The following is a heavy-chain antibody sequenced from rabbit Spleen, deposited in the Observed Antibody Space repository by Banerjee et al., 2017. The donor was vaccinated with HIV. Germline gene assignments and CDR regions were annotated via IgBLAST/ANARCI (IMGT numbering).Heavy chain of an antibody. V-gene: IGHV1S40*01. CDR1: GFSFSSSYD. CDR3: ARDTGSSFSSYGMDL. J-gene: IGHJ6*01. CDR2: IYTGNGKT. D-gene: IGHD8-1*01. Sequence: QSLEESGGDLVKPGASLTLTCKASGFSFSSSYDMCWVRQAPGKGLEWIGCIYTGNGKTYYASWAKGRFTCSKTSSTTVTLQMTSLTVADTATYFCARDTGSSFSSYGMDLWGPGTLVTVS.